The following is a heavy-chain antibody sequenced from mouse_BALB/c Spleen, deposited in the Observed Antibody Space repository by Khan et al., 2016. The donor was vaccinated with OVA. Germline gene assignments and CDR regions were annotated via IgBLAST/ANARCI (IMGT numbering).Heavy chain of an antibody. D-gene: IGHD2-3*01. V-gene: IGHV9-2-1*01. J-gene: IGHJ4*01. CDR3: ARWLLRDYAMDY. CDR2: INTETGEP. CDR1: GYTFTDYS. Sequence: QIQLVQSGPELKKPGETVKISCKASGYTFTDYSMHWVKQAPGKGLKWMGWINTETGEPTYADDFKGRFAFSLETSASTAYLQINNLKNEDTATYFCARWLLRDYAMDYWGQGTSVTVSS.